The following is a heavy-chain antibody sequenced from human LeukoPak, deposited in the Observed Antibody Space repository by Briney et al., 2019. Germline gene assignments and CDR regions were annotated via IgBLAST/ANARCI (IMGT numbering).Heavy chain of an antibody. CDR1: GGSISSSSYY. V-gene: IGHV4-39*07. D-gene: IGHD6-6*01. CDR3: ARVYSSSPIFSYYYYYMDV. CDR2: IYYRGST. Sequence: PSETLSLTCTVSGGSISSSSYYWGWIRQPPGKGLEWIGSIYYRGSTYYNPSLKSRVTISVDTSKNQFSLKLSSVTAADTAVYYCARVYSSSPIFSYYYYYMDVWGKGTTVTVSS. J-gene: IGHJ6*03.